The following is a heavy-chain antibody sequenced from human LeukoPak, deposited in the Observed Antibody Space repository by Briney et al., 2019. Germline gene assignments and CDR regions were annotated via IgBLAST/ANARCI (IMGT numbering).Heavy chain of an antibody. CDR3: ASQGTTDLSNDY. V-gene: IGHV1-69*06. J-gene: IGHJ4*02. Sequence: ASVKLSCKASGGTFSSYAISWVRQAPGQGLEWMGGIIPIFGTANYAQKFQGRVTITADKSTSTAYMELSSLRSEDTAVYYCASQGTTDLSNDYWGQGTLVTVSS. D-gene: IGHD4-17*01. CDR2: IIPIFGTA. CDR1: GGTFSSYA.